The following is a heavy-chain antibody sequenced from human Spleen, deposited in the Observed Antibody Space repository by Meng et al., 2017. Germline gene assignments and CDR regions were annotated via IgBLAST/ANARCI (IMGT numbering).Heavy chain of an antibody. CDR3: ARVNKDSPLDY. D-gene: IGHD2-15*01. CDR2: IIPIFGTA. V-gene: IGHV1-69*06. J-gene: IGHJ4*02. CDR1: GGMFSSYV. Sequence: SVKVSCKASGGMFSSYVIGWVRQAPGQGLEWMGGIIPIFGTANYAQKFQGRVTITADKSTSTAYMELSSLRSEDTAVYYCARVNKDSPLDYWGQGTLVTVSS.